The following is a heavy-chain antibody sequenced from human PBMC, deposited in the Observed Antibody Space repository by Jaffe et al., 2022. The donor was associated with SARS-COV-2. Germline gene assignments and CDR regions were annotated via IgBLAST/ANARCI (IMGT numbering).Heavy chain of an antibody. V-gene: IGHV3-15*01. CDR1: GFTFSNAW. D-gene: IGHD3-22*01. CDR3: TTEYYYDSSGVEVDY. Sequence: EVQLVESGGGLVKPGGSLRLSCAASGFTFSNAWMSWVRQAPGKGLEWVGRIKSKTDGGTTDYAAPVKGRFTISRDDSKNTLYLQMNSLKTEDTAVYYCTTEYYYDSSGVEVDYWGQGTLVTVSS. J-gene: IGHJ4*02. CDR2: IKSKTDGGTT.